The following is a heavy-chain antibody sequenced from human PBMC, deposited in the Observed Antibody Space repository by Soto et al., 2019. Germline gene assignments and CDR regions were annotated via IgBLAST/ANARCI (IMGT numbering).Heavy chain of an antibody. CDR3: ARENYDFRSGYYLDY. J-gene: IGHJ4*02. CDR1: GITFSTYR. CDR2: IKSDGTVT. D-gene: IGHD3-3*01. Sequence: EVQLVESGGGLVQPGGSLRLSCVVSGITFSTYRMHWVRQAPGKGLVWVSHIKSDGTVTHYTDSVRGRFILSRDNAKNTLFLPINSLRAEDTAVYYCARENYDFRSGYYLDYWGQGTLVTVSS. V-gene: IGHV3-74*01.